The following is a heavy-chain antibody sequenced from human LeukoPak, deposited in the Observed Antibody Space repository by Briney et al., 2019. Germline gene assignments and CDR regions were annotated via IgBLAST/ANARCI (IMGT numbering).Heavy chain of an antibody. CDR2: ISRSGTM. D-gene: IGHD6-13*01. J-gene: IGHJ4*02. CDR3: ARDLMGIAYRGAFYY. Sequence: GGSLLLSCAASKFTFSSYEMNWVRQAPGKGLEWVSYISRSGTMYYADSVKGRFTISRDNAKNSLFLQMDSLRAEDTAVYYCARDLMGIAYRGAFYYWGQGTLVTVSS. V-gene: IGHV3-48*03. CDR1: KFTFSSYE.